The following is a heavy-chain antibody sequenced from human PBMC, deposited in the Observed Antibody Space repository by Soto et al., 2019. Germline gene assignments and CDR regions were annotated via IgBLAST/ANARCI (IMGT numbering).Heavy chain of an antibody. D-gene: IGHD1-1*01. V-gene: IGHV3-30-3*01. CDR1: GFTFSSYA. J-gene: IGHJ6*02. Sequence: VQLVESGGGLVQPGGSLRLSCVVSGFTFSSYAMHWVRQAPGKGLEWVAVISYDGSNKYYADSVKGRFTISRDNSKNTLYLHMNSLRAEDTAVYYCARGGTTGTTGRRFYYYGMDVWGQGTTVTVSS. CDR3: ARGGTTGTTGRRFYYYGMDV. CDR2: ISYDGSNK.